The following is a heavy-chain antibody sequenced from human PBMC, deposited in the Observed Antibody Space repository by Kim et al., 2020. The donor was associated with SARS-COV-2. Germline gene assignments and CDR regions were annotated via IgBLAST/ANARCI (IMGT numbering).Heavy chain of an antibody. CDR2: ISAYNGNT. J-gene: IGHJ5*02. CDR1: GYTFTSYG. V-gene: IGHV1-18*01. CDR3: ARAGYYDFWSGYNWFDP. Sequence: ASVKVSCKASGYTFTSYGISWVRQAPGQGLEWMGWISAYNGNTNYAQKLQGRVTMTTDTSTSTAYMELRSLRSDDTAVYYCARAGYYDFWSGYNWFDPWGQGTLVTVSS. D-gene: IGHD3-3*01.